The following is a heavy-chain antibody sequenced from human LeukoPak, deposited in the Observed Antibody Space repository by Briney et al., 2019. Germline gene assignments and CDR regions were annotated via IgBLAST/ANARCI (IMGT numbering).Heavy chain of an antibody. D-gene: IGHD3/OR15-3a*01. J-gene: IGHJ4*02. CDR2: IYYSGNT. V-gene: IGHV4-39*01. CDR3: ARQTGSGLFILP. Sequence: SETLSLTCTVSGVSISGSNSYWGWIRQPPGKGLEWIGSIYYSGNTYYNASLKSQVSISIDTSKNQFSLRLTSVTAADTAVYYCARQTGSGLFILPGGQGTLVTVSS. CDR1: GVSISGSNSY.